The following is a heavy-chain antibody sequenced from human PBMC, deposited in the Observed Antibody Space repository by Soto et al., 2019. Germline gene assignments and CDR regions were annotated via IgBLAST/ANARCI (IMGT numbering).Heavy chain of an antibody. V-gene: IGHV1-3*01. D-gene: IGHD5-12*01. J-gene: IGHJ6*02. CDR2: INAGNGNT. Sequence: ASVKVSCKASGYTFTSYAMHWVRQAPGQRLEWMGWINAGNGNTKYSQKFQGRVTITRDTSASTAYMELRSLRSEDTAVYYCALERIGATDYYYGMDVWGQGTTVTVSS. CDR3: ALERIGATDYYYGMDV. CDR1: GYTFTSYA.